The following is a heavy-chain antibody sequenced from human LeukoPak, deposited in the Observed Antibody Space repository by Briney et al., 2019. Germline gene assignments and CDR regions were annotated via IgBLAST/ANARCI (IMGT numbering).Heavy chain of an antibody. V-gene: IGHV4-4*02. CDR3: ARETTAFDY. D-gene: IGHD4-17*01. CDR1: GDSISSTGC. J-gene: IGHJ4*02. CDR2: VYHSGAT. Sequence: SGTLSLTCTVSGDSISSTGCWTWVRQPPGEGLEWIGEVYHSGATNYNPSLKSRVTMSVDKSKNQFSLKVNSVTAADTAVYYCARETTAFDYWGQGTLVTVSS.